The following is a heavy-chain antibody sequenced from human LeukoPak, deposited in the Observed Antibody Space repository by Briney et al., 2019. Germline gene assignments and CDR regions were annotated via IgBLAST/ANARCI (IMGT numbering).Heavy chain of an antibody. D-gene: IGHD6-6*01. CDR1: GYTFTSYD. CDR3: ARASSSSEYYYYYYYMDV. CDR2: MNPNSGNT. J-gene: IGHJ6*03. Sequence: ASVKVSCKASGYTFTSYDINWLRQATGQGLEWMGWMNPNSGNTGYAQKFQGRVTMTRNTSISTAYMELSSLRSEDTAVYYCARASSSSEYYYYYYYMDVWGKGTTVTVSS. V-gene: IGHV1-8*01.